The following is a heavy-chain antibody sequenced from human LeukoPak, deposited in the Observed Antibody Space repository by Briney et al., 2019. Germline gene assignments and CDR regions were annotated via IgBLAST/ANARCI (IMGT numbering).Heavy chain of an antibody. CDR1: GGSISSYF. CDR2: IYPSGDT. CDR3: AGYGSGVYFPFN. D-gene: IGHD3-10*01. V-gene: IGHV4-4*07. Sequence: PSETLPLTCSVSGGSISSYFWSWIRQPAGKGLEWIGRIYPSGDTNFNPSLKSRITMSVDTSKNQFSLKLNSMTAADTAVYYCAGYGSGVYFPFNWGQGILVTISS. J-gene: IGHJ4*02.